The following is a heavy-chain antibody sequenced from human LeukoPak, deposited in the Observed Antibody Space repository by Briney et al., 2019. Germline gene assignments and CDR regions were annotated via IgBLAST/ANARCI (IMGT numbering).Heavy chain of an antibody. D-gene: IGHD3-10*01. J-gene: IGHJ6*04. V-gene: IGHV1-69*06. CDR1: GGTFSSYA. Sequence: AASVKVSCKASGGTFSSYAISWVRQAPGQGLEWMGGIIPIFGTANCAQKFQGRVTITADKSTSTAYMELSSLRSEDTAVYYCARDYGFGELLPYYYYYYYGMDVWGKGTTVTVSS. CDR3: ARDYGFGELLPYYYYYYYGMDV. CDR2: IIPIFGTA.